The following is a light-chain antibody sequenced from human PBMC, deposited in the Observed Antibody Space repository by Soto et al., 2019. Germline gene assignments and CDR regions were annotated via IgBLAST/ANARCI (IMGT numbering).Light chain of an antibody. CDR1: SSDVGSYNL. CDR2: EGS. J-gene: IGLJ3*02. CDR3: CSYADNHILL. Sequence: QSVLTQPASVSGSPGQSITISCTGTSSDVGSYNLVSWYQHHPGKAPKLIIYEGSKRPSGISNRFSGSKSGNTASLTISGLQAEDEADFHCCSYADNHILLFGGGTKVTVL. V-gene: IGLV2-23*01.